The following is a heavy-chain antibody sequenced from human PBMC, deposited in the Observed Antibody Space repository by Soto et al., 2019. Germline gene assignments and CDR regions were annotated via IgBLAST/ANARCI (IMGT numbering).Heavy chain of an antibody. Sequence: EVQLAESGGGLVKPGGSLRLSCAASGFPFSSFSLNWIRQAPGKGLEWVSSIGRVSTYIYYADSVRGRFTVSRDNAKNSVYLQMNGLTAEDSGIYYCARVTAGSGSYQIDLWGQGTLVTVSS. V-gene: IGHV3-21*01. CDR3: ARVTAGSGSYQIDL. CDR1: GFPFSSFS. D-gene: IGHD3-10*01. J-gene: IGHJ4*02. CDR2: IGRVSTYI.